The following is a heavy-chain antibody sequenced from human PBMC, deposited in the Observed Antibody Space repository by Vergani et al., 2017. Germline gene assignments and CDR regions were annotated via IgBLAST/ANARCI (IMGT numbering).Heavy chain of an antibody. D-gene: IGHD6-13*01. CDR2: IIPSLGIA. Sequence: QVQLVQSGAEVKKPGSSVKVSCKASGGTFSSYAISWVRQAPGQGLEWMGRIIPSLGIANYAQKFQGRVTITADKSTSTAYMELSSLRSEDTAVYYCARDPAALNWFDPWGQGTLVTVSS. CDR1: GGTFSSYA. V-gene: IGHV1-69*04. J-gene: IGHJ5*02. CDR3: ARDPAALNWFDP.